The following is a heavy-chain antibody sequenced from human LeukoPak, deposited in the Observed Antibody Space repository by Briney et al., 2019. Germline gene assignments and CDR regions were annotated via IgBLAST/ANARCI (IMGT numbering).Heavy chain of an antibody. CDR1: GFTFSGYA. CDR3: AKVPKSGDHYYFDY. CDR2: IRGSGADT. Sequence: PGGSLRLSCAASGFTFSGYAMSWVRQAPGKGLEWVSAIRGSGADTYYADSVKGRFTISRDNSENTLYLQMSSLRAEDTAIYYCAKVPKSGDHYYFDYWGQGSLFTVSS. J-gene: IGHJ4*02. V-gene: IGHV3-23*01. D-gene: IGHD1-26*01.